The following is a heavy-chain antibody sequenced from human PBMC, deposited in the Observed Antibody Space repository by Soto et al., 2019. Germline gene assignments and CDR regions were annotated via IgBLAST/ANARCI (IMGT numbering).Heavy chain of an antibody. J-gene: IGHJ4*02. Sequence: VQLVESGGGLVKPGGSLRLSCAASGFTFSSYSMNWVRQAPGKGLEWVSSISSSSSYIYYADSVKGRFTISRDNAKNSLYLQMNSLRAEDTAVYYCAREGPYCSSTSCYFDYWGQGTLVTVSS. V-gene: IGHV3-21*01. CDR2: ISSSSSYI. CDR1: GFTFSSYS. D-gene: IGHD2-2*01. CDR3: AREGPYCSSTSCYFDY.